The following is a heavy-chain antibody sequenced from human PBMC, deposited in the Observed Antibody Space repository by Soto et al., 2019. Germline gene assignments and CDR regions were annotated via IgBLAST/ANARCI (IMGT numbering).Heavy chain of an antibody. J-gene: IGHJ3*02. CDR3: ARGNDGKSSTVDI. Sequence: QVQLQESGPGLVKPSETLSLTCTVAGGSLTDHYWNWFRQSPGKGLHWIGYVYYSGGTNYNPSLKSRVTMSVDTSKNQFALNLRSVTAADTAVYYCARGNDGKSSTVDIWGQGTMVSVSS. CDR2: VYYSGGT. D-gene: IGHD6-6*01. V-gene: IGHV4-59*11. CDR1: GGSLTDHY.